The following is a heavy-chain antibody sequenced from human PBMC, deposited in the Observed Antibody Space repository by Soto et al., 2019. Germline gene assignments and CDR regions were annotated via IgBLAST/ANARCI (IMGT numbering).Heavy chain of an antibody. V-gene: IGHV2-5*02. CDR2: IYWDDDK. CDR3: AHRQGPVAGTRGVEQRPYYFAD. D-gene: IGHD6-19*01. J-gene: IGHJ4*02. Sequence: QITLKESGPTLVKPTQTLTLTCTFSGFSLTTSGAGVGWIRQPPGKAPEWLALIYWDDDKRYSPSLNSRLTISKATTKNQVVPTVTNMEPVDTGTYHCAHRQGPVAGTRGVEQRPYYFADWGQGTLVTVSS. CDR1: GFSLTTSGAG.